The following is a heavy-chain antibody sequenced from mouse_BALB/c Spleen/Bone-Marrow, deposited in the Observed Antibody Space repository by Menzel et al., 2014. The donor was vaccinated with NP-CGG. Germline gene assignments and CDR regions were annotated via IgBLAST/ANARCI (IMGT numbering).Heavy chain of an antibody. V-gene: IGHV5-12-1*01. CDR3: ARPLYYYGSSPFYAMDY. CDR1: GFAFSSYD. D-gene: IGHD1-1*01. J-gene: IGHJ4*01. Sequence: VQLQQSGGGLVKPGGSLKLSCAASGFAFSSYDMSWVRQTPEKRLEWVAYISSGGGSTYYPDTVKGRFTISRDNAKNTLYLQMSSLKSEDTAMYYCARPLYYYGSSPFYAMDYWGRGTSVTVSS. CDR2: ISSGGGST.